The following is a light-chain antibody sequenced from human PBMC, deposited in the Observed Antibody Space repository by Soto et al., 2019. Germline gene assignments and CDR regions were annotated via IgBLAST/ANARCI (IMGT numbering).Light chain of an antibody. CDR2: GAS. V-gene: IGKV3-15*01. Sequence: EIVITQSPATLSVSPGGRATLSCRASQSISDTLAWYQQKPGQAPRILIQGASTRATGFPGRFSGSGSGTEFTRTISSLQSEDFEVYYCQQYNNWTWTFGQGTKVDIK. CDR1: QSISDT. CDR3: QQYNNWTWT. J-gene: IGKJ1*01.